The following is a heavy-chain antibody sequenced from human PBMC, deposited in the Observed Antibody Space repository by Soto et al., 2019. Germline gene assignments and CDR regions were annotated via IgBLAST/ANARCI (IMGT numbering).Heavy chain of an antibody. CDR1: GGTFSSYT. Sequence: QVQLVQSGAEVKKPGSSVKVSCKASGGTFSSYTISWVRQAPGQGLEWMGRIIPILGIANYAQKFQGRVTITADKSTSTAYMELSSLRSEDTAVYYCARDRDAEQQLVREYWGQGTLVTVSS. CDR2: IIPILGIA. J-gene: IGHJ4*02. CDR3: ARDRDAEQQLVREY. D-gene: IGHD6-6*01. V-gene: IGHV1-69*08.